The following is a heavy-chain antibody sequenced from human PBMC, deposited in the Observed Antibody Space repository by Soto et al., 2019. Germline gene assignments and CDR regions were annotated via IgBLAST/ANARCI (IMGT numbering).Heavy chain of an antibody. V-gene: IGHV3-7*05. CDR3: VSPGGVLEPLTG. CDR1: GFTFSDSW. CDR2: IKADGSEK. D-gene: IGHD1-1*01. Sequence: EMHLVESGGGLVQPGGSLRLSCAASGFTFSDSWMNWVRQAPGKGLEWVANIKADGSEKYYVDSVKGRFTISRDNAKNSLYLQMDSLRAEDTAVYYCVSPGGVLEPLTGWGQGTLVTVSS. J-gene: IGHJ4*02.